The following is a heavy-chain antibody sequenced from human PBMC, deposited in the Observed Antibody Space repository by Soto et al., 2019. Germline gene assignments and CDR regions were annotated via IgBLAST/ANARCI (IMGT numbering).Heavy chain of an antibody. CDR2: ISYDGSNK. V-gene: IGHV3-30-3*01. J-gene: IGHJ3*02. CDR3: ARDTLTGDAFDI. CDR1: GFTFSSYA. Sequence: GGSLRLSCTASGFTFSSYAMHWVRQAPGKGLEWVAVISYDGSNKYYADSVKGRFTISRDNSKNTLYLQMNSLRAEDTAVYYCARDTLTGDAFDIWGQGTMVTVSS. D-gene: IGHD2-15*01.